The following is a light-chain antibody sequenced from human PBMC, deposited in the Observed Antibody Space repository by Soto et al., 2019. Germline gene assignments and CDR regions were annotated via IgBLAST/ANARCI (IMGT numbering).Light chain of an antibody. V-gene: IGLV1-44*01. CDR3: ASWDDSLDVFV. CDR2: GDD. J-gene: IGLJ1*01. Sequence: VLTQPPSASGTPGQRVTISCSGSSSSIGANRVSWYQQVPRTAPKLLIYGDDRRPSGVPDRFSGSKSGTSASLAISGLQSGDEADYYCASWDDSLDVFVFGTGTKVTVL. CDR1: SSSIGANR.